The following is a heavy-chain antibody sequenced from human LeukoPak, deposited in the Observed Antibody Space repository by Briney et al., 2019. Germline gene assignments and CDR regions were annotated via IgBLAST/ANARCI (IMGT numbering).Heavy chain of an antibody. D-gene: IGHD6-19*01. CDR1: GFTFDDYA. Sequence: GGSLRLSCAASGFTFDDYAMHWVRQAPGKGLEWVSGISWNSGSIGYADSVKGRFTISRDNAKNSLYLQMNSLRAEDTALYYCAKDMVAVAGRGGFDYWGQGTLVTVSS. J-gene: IGHJ4*02. V-gene: IGHV3-9*01. CDR3: AKDMVAVAGRGGFDY. CDR2: ISWNSGSI.